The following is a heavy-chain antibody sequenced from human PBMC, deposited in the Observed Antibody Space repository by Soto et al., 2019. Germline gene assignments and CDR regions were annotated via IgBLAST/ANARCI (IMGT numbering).Heavy chain of an antibody. CDR2: IYYRGST. CDR3: ARAQTFFGIITVFDN. D-gene: IGHD3-3*01. CDR1: GGSINSGGYY. J-gene: IGHJ4*02. Sequence: SETLSLTCTVSGGSINSGGYYWSWIRQHPGKGLEWIGDIYYRGSTNHNPSLKSRVTISIDTSKNQFSLKLSSVTAADTAVYYCARAQTFFGIITVFDNWGQGTLVTVSS. V-gene: IGHV4-31*03.